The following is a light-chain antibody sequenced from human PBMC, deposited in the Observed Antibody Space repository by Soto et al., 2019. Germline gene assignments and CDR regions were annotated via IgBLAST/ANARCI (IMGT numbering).Light chain of an antibody. CDR2: WAS. J-gene: IGKJ3*01. CDR1: RRIFSRFRNKNY. Sequence: DIVMTQSPDSLTLSVGERATINCKSSRRIFSRFRNKNYLGWFQQKPGQTPRLHIYWASTRESGVPDRFSGSGSGTDFTLTISCLQSEDFATYYCQQYYSYPVTFGPGTKVDI. V-gene: IGKV4-1*01. CDR3: QQYYSYPVT.